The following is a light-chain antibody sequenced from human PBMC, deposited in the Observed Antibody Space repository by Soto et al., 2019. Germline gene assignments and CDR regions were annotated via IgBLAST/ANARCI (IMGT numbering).Light chain of an antibody. V-gene: IGKV1-5*01. CDR3: QQYNSYSWT. J-gene: IGKJ1*01. Sequence: DIQMTQSPSTLSASVGDRVTITCRASQSISTWLAWYQQKPGKAPKVLIYDASRLESGVPSRFSGSGSGTDFTLTISSLQPADFATYYCQQYNSYSWTVGQGTKVDSK. CDR2: DAS. CDR1: QSISTW.